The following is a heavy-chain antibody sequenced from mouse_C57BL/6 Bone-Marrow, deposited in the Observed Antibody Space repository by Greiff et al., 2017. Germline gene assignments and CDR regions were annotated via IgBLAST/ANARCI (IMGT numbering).Heavy chain of an antibody. V-gene: IGHV1-85*01. CDR3: ARLSNWYYFDY. Sequence: QVQLKESGPELVKPGASVKLSCKASGYTFTSYDINWVKQRPGQGLAWIGWIYPRDGSTKYNEKFKGKATLTVDTSSSTAYMELPSLTSEDSAVYFCARLSNWYYFDYWGQGTTLTVSS. CDR1: GYTFTSYD. D-gene: IGHD4-1*01. CDR2: IYPRDGST. J-gene: IGHJ2*01.